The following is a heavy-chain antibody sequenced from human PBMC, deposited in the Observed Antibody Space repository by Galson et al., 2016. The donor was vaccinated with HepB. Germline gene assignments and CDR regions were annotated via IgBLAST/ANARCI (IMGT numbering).Heavy chain of an antibody. D-gene: IGHD2-21*02. Sequence: SLRLSCAASGFTFSRYGMHWVRQAPGKGLEWVAVISYDGGDKQYAASVKGRFTVSRDNSKNTLFLQMNSLRVEDTAVYYCAKLDCGRDCPRDDWGQGTLVTVSS. CDR3: AKLDCGRDCPRDD. CDR1: GFTFSRYG. V-gene: IGHV3-30*19. J-gene: IGHJ4*02. CDR2: ISYDGGDK.